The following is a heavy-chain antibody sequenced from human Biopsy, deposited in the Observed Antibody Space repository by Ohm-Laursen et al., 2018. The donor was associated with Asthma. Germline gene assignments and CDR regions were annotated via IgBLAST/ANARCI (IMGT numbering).Heavy chain of an antibody. D-gene: IGHD6-19*01. Sequence: SLRLSCAASGFTFGAFWMSWGRQAPGKGLEWVSVIYSGGTSHTADSVRGRFTISRDFSKNTLHLQMHSLRVEDTAVYYCARGDSSGWSHYYFDYWGQGTLVTVSS. V-gene: IGHV3-53*01. CDR1: GFTFGAFW. CDR2: IYSGGTS. CDR3: ARGDSSGWSHYYFDY. J-gene: IGHJ4*02.